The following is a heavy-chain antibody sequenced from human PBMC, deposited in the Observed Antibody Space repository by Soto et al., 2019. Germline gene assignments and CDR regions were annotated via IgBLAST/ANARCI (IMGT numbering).Heavy chain of an antibody. V-gene: IGHV4-31*03. CDR1: GGSISSADYY. D-gene: IGHD3-3*01. Sequence: QVQLQESGPGLVKPSQTLSLTCTVSGGSISSADYYWSWIRQHPGKGLEWIGYIYYSGSTYYNPSLKSRVNISVDTSKNQFSLKLTPATAADTAVYYCARENGDFWTDAFDIWGQGTMVTVSS. CDR2: IYYSGST. CDR3: ARENGDFWTDAFDI. J-gene: IGHJ3*02.